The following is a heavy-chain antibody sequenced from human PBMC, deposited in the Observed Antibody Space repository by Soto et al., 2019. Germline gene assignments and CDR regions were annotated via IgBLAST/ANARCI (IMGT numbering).Heavy chain of an antibody. D-gene: IGHD3-22*01. J-gene: IGHJ4*02. CDR2: INSDGSST. V-gene: IGHV3-74*01. CDR3: TSPRYDGSGTPFDY. Sequence: GGSLRLSCAASGVTFNNYWMHWVRQVPGKGLVWVSRINSDGSSTTYADSVKGRFIISRDNAKNTLYLQMNSLRADDTAVYYCTSPRYDGSGTPFDYWGQGTLVTVSS. CDR1: GVTFNNYW.